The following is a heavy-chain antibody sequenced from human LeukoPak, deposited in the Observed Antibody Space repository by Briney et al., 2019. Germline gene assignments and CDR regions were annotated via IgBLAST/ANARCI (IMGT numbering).Heavy chain of an antibody. J-gene: IGHJ1*01. CDR2: INHSGST. D-gene: IGHD2-15*01. CDR1: GGSISSSSYY. Sequence: PSETLSLTCTVSGGSISSSSYYWSWIRQPPGKGLEWIGEINHSGSTNYNPSLKSRVTISVDTSKNQFSLKLSSVTAADTAVYYCARGRVSPHRPIPLNCSGGSCYRGYFQHWGQGTLVTVSS. V-gene: IGHV4-39*07. CDR3: ARGRVSPHRPIPLNCSGGSCYRGYFQH.